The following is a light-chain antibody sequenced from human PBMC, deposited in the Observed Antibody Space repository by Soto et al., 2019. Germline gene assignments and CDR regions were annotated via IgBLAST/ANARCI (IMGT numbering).Light chain of an antibody. J-gene: IGLJ2*01. Sequence: QSALTQPPSASGSPGQSVTISCTGTSSDVGGYNYVSWYQQHPGKAPKLMIYEVSKRPSGVPDRFSGSKSGNTASLTVSGLQAEYEADYYCSSYAGSNNVVFGGRTKLTVL. V-gene: IGLV2-8*01. CDR2: EVS. CDR1: SSDVGGYNY. CDR3: SSYAGSNNVV.